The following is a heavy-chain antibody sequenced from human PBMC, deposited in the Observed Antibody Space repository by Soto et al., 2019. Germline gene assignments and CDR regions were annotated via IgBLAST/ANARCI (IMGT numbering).Heavy chain of an antibody. CDR3: ARDGHPFYYDSSGPLRFDP. D-gene: IGHD3-22*01. Sequence: ASVKVSCKASGYTFTSYGISWVRQAPGQGLERMGWISAYNGNTNYAQKLQGRVTMTTDTSTSTAYMELRSLRSDDTAVYYCARDGHPFYYDSSGPLRFDPWGQGTLVTVS. J-gene: IGHJ5*02. CDR2: ISAYNGNT. CDR1: GYTFTSYG. V-gene: IGHV1-18*01.